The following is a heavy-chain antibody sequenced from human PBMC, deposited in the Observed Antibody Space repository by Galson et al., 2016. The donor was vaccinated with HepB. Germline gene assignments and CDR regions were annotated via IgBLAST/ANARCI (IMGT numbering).Heavy chain of an antibody. CDR2: IRWNSDRV. Sequence: SLRLSCAASGFTFDDYAMHWVRQAPGKGLEWVSSIRWNSDRVGYGDSAKGRFTISRDNAENSLYLQMNSLTTDDTALYYCARAPSYSSGPYPYFDYWGRGTLVTVSS. CDR1: GFTFDDYA. D-gene: IGHD6-19*01. J-gene: IGHJ4*02. V-gene: IGHV3-9*01. CDR3: ARAPSYSSGPYPYFDY.